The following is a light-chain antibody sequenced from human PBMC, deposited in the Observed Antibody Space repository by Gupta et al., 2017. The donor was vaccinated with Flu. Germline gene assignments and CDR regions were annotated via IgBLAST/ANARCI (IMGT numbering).Light chain of an antibody. J-gene: IGKJ1*01. V-gene: IGKV3-15*01. CDR2: GAS. CDR1: QSVSSN. CDR3: QQYNIWPLWT. Sequence: ATLSVSPGERATLSCRASQSVSSNVAWYQQKPGQAPRLLIYGASTRATGIPARFSGSGSGTEFTLTISSLQSEDFAVYYCQQYNIWPLWTFGQGTKVEIK.